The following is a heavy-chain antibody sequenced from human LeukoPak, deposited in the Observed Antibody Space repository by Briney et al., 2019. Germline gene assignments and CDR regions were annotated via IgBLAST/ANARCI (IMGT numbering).Heavy chain of an antibody. D-gene: IGHD1-7*01. Sequence: GGSLRLSCAASGFTFSSYSMNWVRQAPGKGLEWVSSISSSSSYIYYADSVKGRFTISRDNAKNSLYLQMNSLRAEDTAVYYCARDTRNYPNWIDPWGQGTLVTVSS. V-gene: IGHV3-21*01. CDR2: ISSSSSYI. CDR1: GFTFSSYS. CDR3: ARDTRNYPNWIDP. J-gene: IGHJ5*02.